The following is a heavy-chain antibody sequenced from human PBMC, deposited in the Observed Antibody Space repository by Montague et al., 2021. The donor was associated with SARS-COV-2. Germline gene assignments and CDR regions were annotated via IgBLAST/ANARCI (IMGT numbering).Heavy chain of an antibody. D-gene: IGHD4-17*01. Sequence: SETLSLTCTVSGGSISSTTYRWGWIRQPPGKGLEWIGFISYGGTTFYNPSLKSRISMSVDTPKSQFSLNLTSVTAADTAVYYCARHYGSSLDSWGRGILVAVSS. CDR3: ARHYGSSLDS. V-gene: IGHV4-39*01. J-gene: IGHJ4*02. CDR1: GGSISSTTYR. CDR2: ISYGGTT.